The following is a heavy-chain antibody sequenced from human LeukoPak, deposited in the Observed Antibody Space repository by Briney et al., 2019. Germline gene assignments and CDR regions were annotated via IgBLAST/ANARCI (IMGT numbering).Heavy chain of an antibody. V-gene: IGHV5-51*01. CDR2: IYPGDSDT. J-gene: IGHJ5*02. D-gene: IGHD3-22*01. CDR3: ARYSYYYDSSGYYDAENWFDP. CDR1: GYSFTSYW. Sequence: GEFLKISCKGSGYSFTSYWIGWVRQMPGKGLEWMGIIYPGDSDTRYSPSFQGQVTISADKSISTAYLQWSSLKASDTAMYYCARYSYYYDSSGYYDAENWFDPWGQGTLVTVSS.